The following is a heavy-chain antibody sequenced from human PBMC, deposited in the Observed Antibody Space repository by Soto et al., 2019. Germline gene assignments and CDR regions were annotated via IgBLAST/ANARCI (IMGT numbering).Heavy chain of an antibody. CDR3: STERYSSGWLP. V-gene: IGHV4-39*02. Sequence: QLQLQESGPGLAKPSETLSLTCTVSGGSISSSSYPWGWIRQPPGRGLEWIGSILPSGTTFYSPSLQSRVTMSVDTSKNQFSLKLSSATAADTAVYYCSTERYSSGWLPWGQGALVTVSS. D-gene: IGHD6-19*01. CDR2: ILPSGTT. J-gene: IGHJ5*02. CDR1: GGSISSSSYP.